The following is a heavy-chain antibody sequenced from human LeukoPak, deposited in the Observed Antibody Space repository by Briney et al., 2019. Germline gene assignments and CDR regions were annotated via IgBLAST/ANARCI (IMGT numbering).Heavy chain of an antibody. CDR3: ARGRQDVTMIVVVMTAVSYYLDV. J-gene: IGHJ6*03. CDR2: MNPSGST. V-gene: IGHV4-4*02. CDR1: GFTLSNSW. Sequence: GSLRLSCAGSGFTLSNSWMGWVRQAPGKGLEWIGEMNPSGSTSYNPSLKSRVTISVDTSKNQFSLKLSSVTAADTAVYYCARGRQDVTMIVVVMTAVSYYLDVWGKGTTVTVS. D-gene: IGHD3-22*01.